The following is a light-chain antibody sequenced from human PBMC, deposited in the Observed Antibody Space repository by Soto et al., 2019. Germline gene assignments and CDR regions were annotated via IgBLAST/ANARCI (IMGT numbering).Light chain of an antibody. Sequence: SYELTQPPSVSVAPGQTARIPCGGNNIGSKSVHWYQQKPGQAPVLVVYDDSGRPSGIPERFSGSNSGNTATLTISRVEAGDEADYYCQVWDRSRNHHVEFGGGTKLTVL. J-gene: IGLJ2*01. CDR1: NIGSKS. CDR2: DDS. V-gene: IGLV3-21*02. CDR3: QVWDRSRNHHVE.